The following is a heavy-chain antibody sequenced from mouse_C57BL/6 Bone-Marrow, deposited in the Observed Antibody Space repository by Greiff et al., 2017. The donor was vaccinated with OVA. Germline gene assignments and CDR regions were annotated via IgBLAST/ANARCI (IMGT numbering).Heavy chain of an antibody. CDR1: GYTFTSYW. Sequence: VQLQQPGAELVRPGSSVKLSCKASGYTFTSYWMHWVKQRPIQGLEWIGNIDPSDSETHYNQKFKDKATLTVDKSSSTAYMQLSSLTSEDSAVYYCASGWLRAWFAYWGQGTLVTVSA. J-gene: IGHJ3*01. V-gene: IGHV1-52*01. CDR3: ASGWLRAWFAY. D-gene: IGHD2-2*01. CDR2: IDPSDSET.